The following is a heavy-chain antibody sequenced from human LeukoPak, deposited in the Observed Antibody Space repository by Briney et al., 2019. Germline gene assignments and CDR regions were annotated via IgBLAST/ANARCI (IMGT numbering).Heavy chain of an antibody. CDR2: IYYSGST. V-gene: IGHV4-39*07. J-gene: IGHJ4*02. D-gene: IGHD5-12*01. Sequence: SETLSLTCSVSGGSISSSSYYWGWIRQPPGKGLEWIGSIYYSGSTYYNPSLKSRVTISVDTSKNQFSLKLSSVTAADTAVYYCARRVATTWNFDYWGQGTLVTVSS. CDR3: ARRVATTWNFDY. CDR1: GGSISSSSYY.